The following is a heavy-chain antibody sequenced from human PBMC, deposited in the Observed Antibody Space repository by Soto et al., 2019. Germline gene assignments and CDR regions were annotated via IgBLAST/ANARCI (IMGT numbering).Heavy chain of an antibody. J-gene: IGHJ4*02. D-gene: IGHD3-10*01. V-gene: IGHV4-59*01. Sequence: PSETLSLTCTVSGGSISSDYWNWIRQSPGKGLEWIGCLFHTGGTKYNPSLKSRVTISVDTSKTQLSLRLTSVTAADTVVYYCARGILRSSGTYGFDNWGQGTLVTVSS. CDR1: GGSISSDY. CDR3: ARGILRSSGTYGFDN. CDR2: LFHTGGT.